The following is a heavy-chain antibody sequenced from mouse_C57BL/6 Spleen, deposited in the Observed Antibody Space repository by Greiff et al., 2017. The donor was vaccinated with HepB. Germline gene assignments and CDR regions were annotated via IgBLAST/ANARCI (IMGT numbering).Heavy chain of an antibody. J-gene: IGHJ4*01. V-gene: IGHV1-78*01. CDR2: IYPRDGST. CDR1: GYTFTDHT. Sequence: VQLQQSDAELVKPGASVKISCKVSGYTFTDHTIHWMKQRPEQGLEWIGYIYPRDGSTKYNEKFKGKATLTADKSSSTAYMQLNSLTSEDSAVYFCARPVIYYDYDVAMDYWGQGTAVTVSS. D-gene: IGHD2-4*01. CDR3: ARPVIYYDYDVAMDY.